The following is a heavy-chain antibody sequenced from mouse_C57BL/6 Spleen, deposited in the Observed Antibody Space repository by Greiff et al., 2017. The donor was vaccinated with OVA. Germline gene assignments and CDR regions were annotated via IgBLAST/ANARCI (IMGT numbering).Heavy chain of an antibody. D-gene: IGHD1-1*01. CDR1: GYSFTGYF. J-gene: IGHJ2*01. CDR2: INPYNGDT. Sequence: VQLQQSGPELVKPGDSVKISCKASGYSFTGYFMNWVMQSHGKSLEWIGRINPYNGDTFYNQKFKGKATLTVDKSSSTAHMELRSLTSEDSAVYDCARWDGSSYEDFDYWGQGTTLTVSS. CDR3: ARWDGSSYEDFDY. V-gene: IGHV1-20*01.